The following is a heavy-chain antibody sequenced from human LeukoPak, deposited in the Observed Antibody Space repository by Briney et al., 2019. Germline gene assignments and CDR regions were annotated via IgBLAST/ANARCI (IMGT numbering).Heavy chain of an antibody. J-gene: IGHJ1*01. CDR2: IYSGGCT. CDR3: ARADSGFDR. D-gene: IGHD5-12*01. V-gene: IGHV3-53*01. Sequence: GGPVSLFCAASWLTLRSSSMIWVRPAPAKGLEWVSLIYSGGCTHLPDSVKGRFTISTDNSKNTLCLQMNSLRVEDTAVYFCARADSGFDRWGQGTLVTVSS. CDR1: WLTLRSSS.